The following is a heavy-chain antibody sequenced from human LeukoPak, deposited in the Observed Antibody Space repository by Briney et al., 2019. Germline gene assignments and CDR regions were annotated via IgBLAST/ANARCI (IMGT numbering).Heavy chain of an antibody. J-gene: IGHJ4*02. D-gene: IGHD1-1*01. V-gene: IGHV3-23*01. CDR3: VKGLSSTAPFDY. CDR2: ITGSGYTT. Sequence: GGSLRLSCAASGFTFSNYAMTWVCQAPGKGLDWVSSITGSGYTTYYADSVKGRFTISRDNSKNTLFLQMNSLRAEDTAIYYCVKGLSSTAPFDYWGQGTLVTVSS. CDR1: GFTFSNYA.